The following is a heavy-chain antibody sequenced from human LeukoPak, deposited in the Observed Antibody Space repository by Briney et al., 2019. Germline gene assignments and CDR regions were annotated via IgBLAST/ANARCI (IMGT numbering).Heavy chain of an antibody. D-gene: IGHD5-12*01. CDR1: GFTFSRLG. V-gene: IGHV3-30*02. Sequence: GGSLRLSCATSGFTFSRLGMQWVRQAPGKGLEWVAVIHNDGTMGQYSDSVKGRFTISKDFSRNTLHLQMHSLRDDDTAVYYCAKEGDEFRGYLDVWGKGTTVTVSS. CDR3: AKEGDEFRGYLDV. J-gene: IGHJ6*04. CDR2: IHNDGTMG.